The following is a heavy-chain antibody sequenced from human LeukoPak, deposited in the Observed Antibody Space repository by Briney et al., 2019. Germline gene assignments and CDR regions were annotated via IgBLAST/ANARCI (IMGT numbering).Heavy chain of an antibody. CDR3: AKDLNSHHATTVFDY. CDR1: GFTFSDYY. Sequence: TGGSLRLSCAASGFTFSDYYMSWIRQAPGKGLEWVSYISSSGTTIYYADSVKGRFTISRDNAKNSLYLQMNSLRADDTAVYYCAKDLNSHHATTVFDYWGQGTLVTVSS. CDR2: ISSSGTTI. V-gene: IGHV3-11*01. J-gene: IGHJ4*02. D-gene: IGHD4-17*01.